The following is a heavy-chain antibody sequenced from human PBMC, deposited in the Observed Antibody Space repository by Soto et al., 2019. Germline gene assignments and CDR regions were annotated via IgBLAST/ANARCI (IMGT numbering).Heavy chain of an antibody. CDR3: ARDRRRYFDWLSQTDPLDYYGMDV. CDR2: INPNSGGT. D-gene: IGHD3-9*01. CDR1: GYTFTGYY. V-gene: IGHV1-2*04. Sequence: VASVKVSCKASGYTFTGYYMRWVRQAPGQGLEWMGWINPNSGGTNYAQKFQGWVTMTRDTSISTAYMELSRLRSDDTAVYYCARDRRRYFDWLSQTDPLDYYGMDVWGQGTTVTVSS. J-gene: IGHJ6*02.